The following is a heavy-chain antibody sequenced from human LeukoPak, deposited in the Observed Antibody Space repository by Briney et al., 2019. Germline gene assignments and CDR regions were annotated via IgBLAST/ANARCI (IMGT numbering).Heavy chain of an antibody. D-gene: IGHD6-13*01. CDR1: GFTFSNYG. CDR2: IWHDGSIK. Sequence: GRSLRLSCAAPGFTFSNYGMHWVRHTPRKGLDWVSVIWHDGSIKYYADSVRGRFTISRDNSMNTVYLQMNSLRVEDTAVYYCAKVRQFTAATGTGLDYWGQGTLVTVSS. V-gene: IGHV3-33*03. CDR3: AKVRQFTAATGTGLDY. J-gene: IGHJ4*02.